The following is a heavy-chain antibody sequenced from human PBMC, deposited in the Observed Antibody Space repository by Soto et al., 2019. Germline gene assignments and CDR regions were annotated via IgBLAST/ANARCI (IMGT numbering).Heavy chain of an antibody. V-gene: IGHV4-59*01. Sequence: QVQLQESGPGLVQPSETLSLTCNVSGGSISSYYWSWIRQHTGKGLEWIGYIYYSGSTNYNPSLKSRVTISVDTSKNQFSLKLSSVTAADTAVYYCARGRLVGATTFDYWGQGTLVTVSS. J-gene: IGHJ4*02. CDR1: GGSISSYY. D-gene: IGHD1-26*01. CDR2: IYYSGST. CDR3: ARGRLVGATTFDY.